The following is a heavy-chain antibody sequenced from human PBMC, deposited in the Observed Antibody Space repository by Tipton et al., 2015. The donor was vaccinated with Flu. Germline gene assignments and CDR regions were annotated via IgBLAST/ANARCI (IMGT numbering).Heavy chain of an antibody. Sequence: TLSLSCSVSGGSISGHYWNWIRQPPGKGLEWIGYIYFSGSTEYNPSLRSRVTISLDTSKKHFSLNLSSVIAADTAMYYCARGSYGELLYFDYGGQGTRGIVSS. CDR2: IYFSGST. V-gene: IGHV4-59*11. CDR3: ARGSYGELLYFDY. J-gene: IGHJ4*02. CDR1: GGSISGHY. D-gene: IGHD1-26*01.